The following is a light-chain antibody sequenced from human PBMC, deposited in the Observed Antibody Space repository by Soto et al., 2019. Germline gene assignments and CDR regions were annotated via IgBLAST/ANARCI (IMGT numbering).Light chain of an antibody. Sequence: QSVLTQPPSVSGAPGQRVTISCTGSSSNIGADYDIHWYQHLPGTAPKLLIYANINRPSGVPDRFSGSKSGTSAFLAITELQAEDEADYYCQSYDSSLSGWLFGGGTKVTVL. V-gene: IGLV1-40*01. CDR2: ANI. CDR3: QSYDSSLSGWL. CDR1: SSNIGADYD. J-gene: IGLJ3*02.